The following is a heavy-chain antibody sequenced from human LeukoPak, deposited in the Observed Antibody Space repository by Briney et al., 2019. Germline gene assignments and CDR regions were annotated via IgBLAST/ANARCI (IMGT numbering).Heavy chain of an antibody. D-gene: IGHD6-6*01. CDR2: ISSSSTYI. Sequence: GGSLRLSCAASGFTFSSYSMNWVRQAPGKGLEWVSSISSSSTYIYYADSVKGRFTISRDNAKNSLYLQMNSLRAEDTAVYYCARDYSSSNPLPYNWGQGTLDTVSS. CDR1: GFTFSSYS. J-gene: IGHJ4*02. CDR3: ARDYSSSNPLPYN. V-gene: IGHV3-21*01.